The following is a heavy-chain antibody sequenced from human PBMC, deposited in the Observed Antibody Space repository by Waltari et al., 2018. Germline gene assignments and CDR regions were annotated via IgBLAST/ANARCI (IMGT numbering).Heavy chain of an antibody. D-gene: IGHD3-3*01. CDR2: IYTSGST. V-gene: IGHV4-4*07. CDR1: GGSISSYY. Sequence: QVQLQESGPGLVKPSETLSLTCTVSGGSISSYYWSWIRQPAGKGLEWIGRIYTSGSTNYNPSLKSRVTMSVDTSKNQFSLKLSSVTAADTAVYYCARGTTYYDFWSGSDDAFDIWGQGTMVTVSS. CDR3: ARGTTYYDFWSGSDDAFDI. J-gene: IGHJ3*02.